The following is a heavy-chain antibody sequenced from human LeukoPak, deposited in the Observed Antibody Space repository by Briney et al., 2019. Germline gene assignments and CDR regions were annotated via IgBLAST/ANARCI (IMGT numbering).Heavy chain of an antibody. CDR3: AKVTYSSGWYGLNY. Sequence: GGTLRLSCAASGFTFSRYDMSWVRQAPGKGLEWVSAISGSGGSTYYADSVKGRFTISRDNSKNTLYLQMNSLRAEDTAVYYCAKVTYSSGWYGLNYWGQGTLVTVSS. CDR2: ISGSGGST. CDR1: GFTFSRYD. D-gene: IGHD6-19*01. J-gene: IGHJ4*02. V-gene: IGHV3-23*01.